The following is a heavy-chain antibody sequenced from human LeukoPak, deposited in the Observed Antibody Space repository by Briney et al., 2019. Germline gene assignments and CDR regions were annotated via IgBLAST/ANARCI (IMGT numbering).Heavy chain of an antibody. J-gene: IGHJ3*02. Sequence: PSETLSLTXAVSGYSISSGYYWGWIREPPGKGLERIASMYHSGSTYYNPSLKSRVTISVDTSKNQFSLKLSSVTAADTAVYYCAKNCSSTSCYWNDAFDIWGQGTMVTVSS. D-gene: IGHD2-2*01. CDR2: MYHSGST. CDR3: AKNCSSTSCYWNDAFDI. V-gene: IGHV4-38-2*01. CDR1: GYSISSGYY.